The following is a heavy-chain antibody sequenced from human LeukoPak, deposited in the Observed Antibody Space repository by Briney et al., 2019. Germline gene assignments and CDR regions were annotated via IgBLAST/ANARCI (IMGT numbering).Heavy chain of an antibody. D-gene: IGHD3-3*01. CDR1: GGSVSSGSYY. Sequence: SETLSLTCTVSGGSVSSGSYYWSWIRQPPGKGLEWIGYIYYSGSTNYNPSLKSRVTISVDTSKNQFSLKLSSVTAADTAVYYCARSGNHDFRSGYSHWFDPWGQGTLVTVSS. V-gene: IGHV4-61*01. CDR2: IYYSGST. CDR3: ARSGNHDFRSGYSHWFDP. J-gene: IGHJ5*02.